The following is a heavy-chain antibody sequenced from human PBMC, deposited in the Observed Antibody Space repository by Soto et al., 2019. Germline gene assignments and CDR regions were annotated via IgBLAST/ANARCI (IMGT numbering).Heavy chain of an antibody. J-gene: IGHJ4*02. V-gene: IGHV4-30-4*01. CDR2: IYYSGST. Sequence: QVQLQESGPGLVKPSQTLSLTCTVSGGSISSGDYYWSWIRQPPGKGLEWIGYIYYSGSTYHNPSLKSRVTISVDTSKNQFSLKLSSVTAADTAVYYCASRSIQLWDYFDYWGQGTLVTVSS. D-gene: IGHD5-18*01. CDR1: GGSISSGDYY. CDR3: ASRSIQLWDYFDY.